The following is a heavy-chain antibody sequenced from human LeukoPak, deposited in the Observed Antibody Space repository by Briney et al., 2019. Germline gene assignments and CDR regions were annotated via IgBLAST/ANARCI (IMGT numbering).Heavy chain of an antibody. CDR3: AKDSPYYYDSSGYPLDY. CDR2: ISGSGGST. V-gene: IGHV3-23*01. CDR1: GFTFSSYA. J-gene: IGHJ4*02. D-gene: IGHD3-22*01. Sequence: GGSLRLSCAASGFTFSSYAMSWVRQAPGKGLEWVSAISGSGGSTYYADSVKGRFTISRDNSKNTLYLQMNSLRAEDTAVYYCAKDSPYYYDSSGYPLDYWDQGTLVTVSS.